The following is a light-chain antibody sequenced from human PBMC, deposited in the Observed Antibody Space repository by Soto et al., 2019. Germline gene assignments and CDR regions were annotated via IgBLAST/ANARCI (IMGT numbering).Light chain of an antibody. CDR1: QSVSSSY. J-gene: IGKJ1*01. CDR2: GAS. V-gene: IGKV3-15*01. CDR3: QQYNNWPRT. Sequence: EILLTQSPCTLSFSPVERSTVSCMSSQSVSSSYLAWYQQKPGQAPRLLIYGASTRATGIPARFSGSGSGTEFTLTINSLQSEDFAVYYCQQYNNWPRTFGQGTKVDIK.